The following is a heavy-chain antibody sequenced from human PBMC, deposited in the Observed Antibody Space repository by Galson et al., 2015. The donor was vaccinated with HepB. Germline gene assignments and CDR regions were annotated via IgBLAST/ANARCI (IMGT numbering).Heavy chain of an antibody. CDR1: YGSISSYY. CDR3: ARGGPGLLVTEPAAAFDI. Sequence: LSLTCIVSYGSISSYYWSWIRQPPGKGLEWIGYIYYTGSTKYNPSLKSRVAMSVDTSKNQFSLTLSSVTAADTAIYYCARGGPGLLVTEPAAAFDIWGQGTMVTVSS. CDR2: IYYTGST. D-gene: IGHD2-2*01. J-gene: IGHJ3*02. V-gene: IGHV4-59*01.